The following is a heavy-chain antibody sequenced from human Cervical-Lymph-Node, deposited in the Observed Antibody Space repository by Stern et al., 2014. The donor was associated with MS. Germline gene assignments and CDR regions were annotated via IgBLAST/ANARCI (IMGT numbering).Heavy chain of an antibody. D-gene: IGHD4-17*01. Sequence: QVQLVQSGSELKKPGASVKVSCKASGYTFTAYALNWVRQAPGQRPQWMGWINTNAGNPTYAHAFTGRFVFSLDTSVSTAYLQITGLQAEDTALYYCARGRDSTYGGFDLWGQGTLVTVSS. CDR1: GYTFTAYA. CDR2: INTNAGNP. J-gene: IGHJ5*02. CDR3: ARGRDSTYGGFDL. V-gene: IGHV7-4-1*02.